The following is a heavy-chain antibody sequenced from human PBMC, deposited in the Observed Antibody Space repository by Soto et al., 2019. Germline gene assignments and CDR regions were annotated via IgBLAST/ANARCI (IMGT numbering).Heavy chain of an antibody. CDR1: GFIFSSYG. J-gene: IGHJ4*02. D-gene: IGHD6-13*01. CDR3: AKSSGGSSWYPPDH. CDR2: TANDGSAQ. Sequence: QAQLVESGGGAVQPGGSLRLSCAASGFIFSSYGMQWVRQSPGEGLEWVATTANDGSAQYYADSVKGRFTISRDNSKNTLFLQMESLRPEDTGVYYCAKSSGGSSWYPPDHWGQGTLVTVSS. V-gene: IGHV3-30*18.